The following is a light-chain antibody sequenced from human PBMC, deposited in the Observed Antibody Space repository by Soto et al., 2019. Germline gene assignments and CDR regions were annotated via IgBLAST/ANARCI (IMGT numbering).Light chain of an antibody. J-gene: IGLJ1*01. CDR3: CSYAGSFTFYV. Sequence: QSVLTQPRSVSGSPGQSVTISCTGTSSDVGGYNYVSWYQQHPGKAPKLMIYDVSKRPSGVPDRFSGSKSGNTASLTISGLQAEDEADYYCCSYAGSFTFYVCGTGTKVTVL. CDR2: DVS. CDR1: SSDVGGYNY. V-gene: IGLV2-11*01.